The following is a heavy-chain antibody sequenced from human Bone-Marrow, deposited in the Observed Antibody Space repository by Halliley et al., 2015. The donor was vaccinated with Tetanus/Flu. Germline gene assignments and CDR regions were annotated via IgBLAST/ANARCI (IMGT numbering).Heavy chain of an antibody. CDR1: GSSINSGGYY. CDR2: LYYSGST. V-gene: IGHV4-39*01. Sequence: LRLSCTVSGSSINSGGYYWGWIRQPPGKRLEWIGSLYYSGSTYYNPSLKSRVTISVDTSKNHLSLKLSSVTAADTAVYYCARHYRQWLFDYWGQGTLVTVSS. J-gene: IGHJ4*02. CDR3: ARHYRQWLFDY. D-gene: IGHD3-22*01.